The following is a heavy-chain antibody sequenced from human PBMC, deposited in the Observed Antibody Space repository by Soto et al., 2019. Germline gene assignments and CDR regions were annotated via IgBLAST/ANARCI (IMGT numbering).Heavy chain of an antibody. V-gene: IGHV4-59*01. D-gene: IGHD6-13*01. J-gene: IGHJ4*02. CDR1: GGSISSNY. CDR3: ARYRRAAVAGYTLDN. CDR2: VYNSGST. Sequence: SETLSLTCTVSGGSISSNYWTWIRQPPGKRLEWIGYVYNSGSTNYNPSLKSRVTISEDTSKSQFSLKVNSMTAADTAVYYCARYRRAAVAGYTLDNWGQGILVTVSS.